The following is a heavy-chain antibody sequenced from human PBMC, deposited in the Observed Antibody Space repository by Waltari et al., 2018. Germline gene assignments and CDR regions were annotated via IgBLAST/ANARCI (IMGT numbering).Heavy chain of an antibody. CDR1: GFTFSSYG. D-gene: IGHD3-10*01. CDR3: AKGLRGSEIY. Sequence: QVQLVESGGGVVQPGGSLRLSCAASGFTFSSYGMHWVRQAPGKGLEWVAFIRYDGSNKYYADSVKGRFTISRDNSKNTLYLQMNSLRAEDTAVYYCAKGLRGSEIYWGQGTLVTVSS. CDR2: IRYDGSNK. V-gene: IGHV3-30*02. J-gene: IGHJ4*02.